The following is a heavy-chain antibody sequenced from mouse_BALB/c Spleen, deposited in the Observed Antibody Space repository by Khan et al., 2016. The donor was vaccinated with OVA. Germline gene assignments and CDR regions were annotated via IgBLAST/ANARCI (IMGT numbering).Heavy chain of an antibody. D-gene: IGHD2-14*01. J-gene: IGHJ2*01. V-gene: IGHV1S136*01. CDR3: AKNYRYDVYLDY. CDR1: GYTFTSYV. Sequence: EVQLQESGPELVKPGASVKMSCEASGYTFTSYVIHWVKQKPGQGLEWIGYIYPFNDDTKYNEKFKGKATLTSDTSSSTAYMQLRSLTSEDVAVYYCAKNYRYDVYLDYWGQGTTLTVSS. CDR2: IYPFNDDT.